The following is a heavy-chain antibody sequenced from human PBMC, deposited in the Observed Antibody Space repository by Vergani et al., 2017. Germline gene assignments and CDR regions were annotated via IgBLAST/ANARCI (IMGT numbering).Heavy chain of an antibody. CDR1: GFTFSSYG. J-gene: IGHJ3*02. V-gene: IGHV3-33*06. Sequence: QVQLVESGGGVVQPGRSLRLSCAASGFTFSSYGMHWVRQAPGKGLEWVAVIWYDGSNKYYADSVKGRFTISRDNSKNTLYLEMNSLRAEDTAVYYCAKDVKIYDFWSGYYAGDAFDIWGQGTMVTVSS. CDR3: AKDVKIYDFWSGYYAGDAFDI. CDR2: IWYDGSNK. D-gene: IGHD3-3*01.